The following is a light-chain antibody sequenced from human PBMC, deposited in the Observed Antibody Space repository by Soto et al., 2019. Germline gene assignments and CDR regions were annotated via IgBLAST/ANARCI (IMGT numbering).Light chain of an antibody. CDR2: AAS. CDR1: QGISSY. CDR3: QQYNTYST. V-gene: IGKV1-9*01. Sequence: DIQLTQSPSFLSASVGDRVTITCRASQGISSYLAWYQQKPGKAPKLLIYAASSLESGVPSRFSGSGSGTEFTLTISSLQPDDFATYYCQQYNTYSTFGRGTKVDIK. J-gene: IGKJ1*01.